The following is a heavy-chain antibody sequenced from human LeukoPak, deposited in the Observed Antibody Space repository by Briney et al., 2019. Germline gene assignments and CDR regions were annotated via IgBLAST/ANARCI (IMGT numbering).Heavy chain of an antibody. Sequence: GGSLRLSCAASGFTFDDYAMHWVRQAPGKGLEWVSGISWNSGSIGYADSVKGRFTISRDNAKNSLYLQMNSLRAEDTAVYYCAKSPQKVGATYFDYWGQGTLVTVSS. CDR3: AKSPQKVGATYFDY. D-gene: IGHD1-26*01. CDR2: ISWNSGSI. V-gene: IGHV3-9*01. J-gene: IGHJ4*02. CDR1: GFTFDDYA.